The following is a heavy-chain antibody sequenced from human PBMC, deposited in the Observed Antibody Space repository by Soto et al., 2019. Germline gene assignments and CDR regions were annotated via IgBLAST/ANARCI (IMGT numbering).Heavy chain of an antibody. J-gene: IGHJ4*02. CDR1: GDSINNRSYY. D-gene: IGHD2-21*02. CDR3: ARQRTSVVTQAYFDS. Sequence: PSETLSLTCTVTGDSINNRSYYGGWIRKPPGKGLEWLGSIYYSGSTYNNPSVKIRVSMSVDTSKNQFSLKLRSVAAADTALYYCARQRTSVVTQAYFDSWGQGSLVTVSS. CDR2: IYYSGST. V-gene: IGHV4-39*01.